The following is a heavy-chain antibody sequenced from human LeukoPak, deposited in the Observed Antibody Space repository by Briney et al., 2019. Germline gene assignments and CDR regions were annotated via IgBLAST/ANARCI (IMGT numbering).Heavy chain of an antibody. Sequence: PSETLSLTCTVSGVSISSSSYYWGWIRQPPGKGLEGIGSIYYSGSTYYNPSLKSRVTISVDTSKNQFSLKLSSVTAADTAVYYCARGIRRHYYGSGGYYNTGRRIGDYFDYWGQGTLVTVSS. D-gene: IGHD3-10*01. CDR2: IYYSGST. CDR3: ARGIRRHYYGSGGYYNTGRRIGDYFDY. J-gene: IGHJ4*02. CDR1: GVSISSSSYY. V-gene: IGHV4-39*01.